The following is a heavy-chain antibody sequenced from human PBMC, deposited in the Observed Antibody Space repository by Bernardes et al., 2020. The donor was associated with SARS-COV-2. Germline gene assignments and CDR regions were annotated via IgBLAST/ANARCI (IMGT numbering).Heavy chain of an antibody. Sequence: SETLSLTCTVSGGSISSYYWSWIRQPPGKGLEWIGYIYYSGSTNYNPSLKSRVTISVDTSKNQFSLKLSSVTAADTAVYYCAFGGLEGPYGFDYWGQGTLVTVSS. V-gene: IGHV4-59*01. CDR1: GGSISSYY. CDR2: IYYSGST. J-gene: IGHJ4*02. D-gene: IGHD4-17*01. CDR3: AFGGLEGPYGFDY.